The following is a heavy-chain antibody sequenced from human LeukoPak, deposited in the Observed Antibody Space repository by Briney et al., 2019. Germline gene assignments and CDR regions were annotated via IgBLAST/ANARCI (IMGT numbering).Heavy chain of an antibody. Sequence: SXTLSLTCAVSGGSISSGAYWGWVRPPPGKGLEWIGTIYHSGSTYYNPSLKSRVTISRDKYKNQFSLKLSSVTAADTAVYYCANSWYYLDSSGLPKSDAFDRWGQGTLVTVSS. V-gene: IGHV4-38-2*01. CDR2: IYHSGST. CDR3: ANSWYYLDSSGLPKSDAFDR. J-gene: IGHJ3*01. CDR1: GGSISSGAY. D-gene: IGHD3-22*01.